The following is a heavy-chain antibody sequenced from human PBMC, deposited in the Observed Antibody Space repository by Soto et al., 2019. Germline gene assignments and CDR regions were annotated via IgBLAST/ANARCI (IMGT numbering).Heavy chain of an antibody. CDR1: GYSFSDYF. Sequence: VQLVQSGAEVKKSGASVKVSCKPSGYSFSDYFIQWVRQAPGQGLEWVAWINPKTAATNYAKKFQGRVSLTWDTSSTSAYMELTRLSPDDTAVYYCARIKWGLNYYNGMDVWGQGTTVIVSS. D-gene: IGHD1-26*01. CDR2: INPKTAAT. J-gene: IGHJ6*02. V-gene: IGHV1-2*02. CDR3: ARIKWGLNYYNGMDV.